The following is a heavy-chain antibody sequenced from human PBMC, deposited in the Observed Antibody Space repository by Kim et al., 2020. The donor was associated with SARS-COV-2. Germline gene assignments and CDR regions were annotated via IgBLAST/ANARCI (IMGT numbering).Heavy chain of an antibody. J-gene: IGHJ4*02. V-gene: IGHV3-48*02. Sequence: GGSLRLSCAASGFSFSLFSMDWVRQAPGKGLEWVAYISSGGDTIHYSDSANGRFTISRDNARNSVSMQMNNLRDEDTAVYYCSRGWVQNSFDYWGQWTPV. CDR2: ISSGGDTI. CDR1: GFSFSLFS. CDR3: SRGWVQNSFDY. D-gene: IGHD1-1*01.